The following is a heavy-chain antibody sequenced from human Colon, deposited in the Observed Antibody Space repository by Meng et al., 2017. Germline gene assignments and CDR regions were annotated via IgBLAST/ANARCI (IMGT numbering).Heavy chain of an antibody. J-gene: IGHJ4*02. CDR3: ASSDYYRSDY. CDR1: GGSISRGDW. V-gene: IGHV4-4*02. Sequence: QVQLQESGPGLVQPSETLSLTCAVSGGSISRGDWWSWVRQPPGKGLEWIGETSHSGSTNYSPSLKSRVTISLDKSKNQLSLKLNSVTAADTAVYYCASSDYYRSDYWGQGTLVTVSS. CDR2: TSHSGST. D-gene: IGHD3-22*01.